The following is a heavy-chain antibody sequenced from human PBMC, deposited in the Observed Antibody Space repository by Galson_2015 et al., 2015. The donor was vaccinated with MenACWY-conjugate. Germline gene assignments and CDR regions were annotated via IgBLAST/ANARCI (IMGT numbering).Heavy chain of an antibody. D-gene: IGHD3-22*01. Sequence: SVKVSCKASGYTFTSYYMHWVRQAPGQGLEWMGIINPSGGSTSYAQKFQGRVTMTTDTSTSTAYMELRSLRSDDTAVYYCARARISSGYYFFDYWGQGTLVTVSS. CDR2: INPSGGST. CDR1: GYTFTSYY. V-gene: IGHV1-46*01. CDR3: ARARISSGYYFFDY. J-gene: IGHJ4*02.